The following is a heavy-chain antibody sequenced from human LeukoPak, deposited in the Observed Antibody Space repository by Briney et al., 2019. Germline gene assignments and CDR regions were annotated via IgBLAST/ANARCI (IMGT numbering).Heavy chain of an antibody. CDR2: ISGDGGST. CDR1: GFTFDDYA. J-gene: IGHJ4*02. V-gene: IGHV3-43*02. Sequence: GGSLRLSCAASGFTFDDYAMHWVRQAPGKGLEWVSLISGDGGSTYYADSVKGRFTVSRDNSKNSLYVQTNSLRTGDTALYYCAKDSCSSTSCYVEYWGQGTLVTVSS. D-gene: IGHD2-2*01. CDR3: AKDSCSSTSCYVEY.